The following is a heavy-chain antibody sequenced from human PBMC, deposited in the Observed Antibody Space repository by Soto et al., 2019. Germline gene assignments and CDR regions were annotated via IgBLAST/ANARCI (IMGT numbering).Heavy chain of an antibody. CDR3: ARVRYYYGSGRLGWFDP. V-gene: IGHV4-39*01. Sequence: QLQLQESGPGLVKPSETLSLTCTVSGGSISSSSYYWGWIRQPPGKGLAWIGSIYYSGSTYYNPSLKSRVTISVDTSKNPFSLKLSSVTAADTAVYYCARVRYYYGSGRLGWFDPWGQGTLVTVSS. D-gene: IGHD3-10*01. CDR2: IYYSGST. J-gene: IGHJ5*02. CDR1: GGSISSSSYY.